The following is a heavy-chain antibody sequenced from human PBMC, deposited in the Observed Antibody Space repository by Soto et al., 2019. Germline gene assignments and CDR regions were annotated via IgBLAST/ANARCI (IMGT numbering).Heavy chain of an antibody. CDR1: RYTFTSYY. Sequence: ASVTVSCKASRYTFTSYYMHWVRQAPGQGLEWMGIINPSGGSTSYAQKFQGRVTMTRDTSTSTVYMELSSLRSEDTAVYYCARASNYAHFDYWGQGTLVTVSS. V-gene: IGHV1-46*01. D-gene: IGHD4-4*01. J-gene: IGHJ4*02. CDR3: ARASNYAHFDY. CDR2: INPSGGST.